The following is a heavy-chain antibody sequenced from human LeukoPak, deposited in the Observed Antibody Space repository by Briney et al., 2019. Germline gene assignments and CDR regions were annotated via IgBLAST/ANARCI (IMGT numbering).Heavy chain of an antibody. CDR2: IAVGSGNT. J-gene: IGHJ4*02. CDR1: GFTFTSSA. V-gene: IGHV1-58*01. D-gene: IGHD3-3*01. CDR3: AAAPQPHYDFWSGYSL. Sequence: ASVKVSCKASGFTFTSSAVQWVRQARGQRLEWIGWIAVGSGNTNYAQKFQERVTITRDMSTSTAYMELSSLRSEDTAVYYCAAAPQPHYDFWSGYSLWGQGTLVTVSS.